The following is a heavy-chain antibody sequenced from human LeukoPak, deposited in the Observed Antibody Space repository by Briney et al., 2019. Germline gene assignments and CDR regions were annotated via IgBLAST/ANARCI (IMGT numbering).Heavy chain of an antibody. V-gene: IGHV4-4*07. CDR2: IYTSGST. CDR1: GGSISSYY. D-gene: IGHD3-10*01. CDR3: ARGSITMVRGVINGAYYYYYYMDV. J-gene: IGHJ6*03. Sequence: PSETLSLTCTVSGGSISSYYWSWIRQPAGKGLEWIGRIYTSGSTNYNPSLKSRVTMSVDTSKNQISLKLSSVTAADTAVYYCARGSITMVRGVINGAYYYYYYMDVWGKGTTVTVSS.